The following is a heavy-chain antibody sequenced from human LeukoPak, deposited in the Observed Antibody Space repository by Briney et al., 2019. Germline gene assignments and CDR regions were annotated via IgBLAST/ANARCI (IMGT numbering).Heavy chain of an antibody. D-gene: IGHD3-22*01. CDR1: GYTFTGYY. CDR3: ASATYYYDSSGYFG. V-gene: IGHV1-2*04. CDR2: INPNSGGT. J-gene: IGHJ4*02. Sequence: GASVKVSCKASGYTFTGYYMHWVRQAPGQGLEWMGWINPNSGGTNYAQKFQGWVTMTRDTSISTAYMELSSLRSEDTAVYYCASATYYYDSSGYFGWGQGTLVTVSS.